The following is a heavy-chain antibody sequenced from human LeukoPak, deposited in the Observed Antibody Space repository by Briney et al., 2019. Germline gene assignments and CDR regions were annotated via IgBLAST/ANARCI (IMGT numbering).Heavy chain of an antibody. CDR1: GFTFSSYT. J-gene: IGHJ4*02. CDR3: AREVLYYSNSGSSPYFDC. CDR2: ISSGRSTI. D-gene: IGHD3-10*01. Sequence: GGSLRLSCAASGFTFSSYTMNWVRQAPGKGLEWISYISSGRSTIYYTDSVKGRFTISRDNAKNSLYLQMNSLRAEDTAVYYCAREVLYYSNSGSSPYFDCWGQGTLVTVPS. V-gene: IGHV3-48*01.